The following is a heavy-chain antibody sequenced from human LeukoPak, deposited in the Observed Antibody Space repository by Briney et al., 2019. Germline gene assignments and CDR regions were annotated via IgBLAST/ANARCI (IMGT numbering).Heavy chain of an antibody. J-gene: IGHJ6*03. CDR1: GGSFSGYY. CDR3: ARTTEGYCSSASCFGFSYSYYMDV. V-gene: IGHV4-59*01. CDR2: IYYSGST. D-gene: IGHD2-2*01. Sequence: SETLSLTCVVSGGSFSGYYWSWIRQPPGKGLEWIGYIYYSGSTNYNPSLKSRVTISVDTSKNQFSLKLSSVIAADTAVYYCARTTEGYCSSASCFGFSYSYYMDVWGKGTTVTISS.